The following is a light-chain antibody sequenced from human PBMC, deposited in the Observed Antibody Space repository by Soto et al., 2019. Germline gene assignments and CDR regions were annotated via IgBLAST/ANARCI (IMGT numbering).Light chain of an antibody. Sequence: QSALTQPASVSGSPGQSITISCTGTSSDVGGYNYVSWYQQHPGKAPKRMIYDVSNRPSGVSNRLSGSKSGNTASLTISGLQDEDEADYSCSSYTSSSTYVVFGGGTKLTVL. CDR2: DVS. J-gene: IGLJ2*01. CDR1: SSDVGGYNY. V-gene: IGLV2-14*01. CDR3: SSYTSSSTYVV.